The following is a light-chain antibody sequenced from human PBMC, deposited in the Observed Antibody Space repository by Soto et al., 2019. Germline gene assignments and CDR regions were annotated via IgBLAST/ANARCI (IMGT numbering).Light chain of an antibody. CDR2: GAS. CDR3: QQYNNLLSIT. V-gene: IGKV3-15*01. Sequence: EIVMTQSPATLSVSPGERATLSCRASQSVSSNLAWYQQKPGQAPRLLIYGASTRATGIPARFSGSGSGTEFTLTISSLQSEDFAVYYCQQYNNLLSITFGQGTRLEIK. CDR1: QSVSSN. J-gene: IGKJ5*01.